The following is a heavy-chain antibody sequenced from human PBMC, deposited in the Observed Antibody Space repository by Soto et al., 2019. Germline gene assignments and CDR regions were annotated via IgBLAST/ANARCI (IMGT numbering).Heavy chain of an antibody. CDR2: INAGNGNT. J-gene: IGHJ6*02. Sequence: PSVKVSCKASGYTFTSYAMHWVRQAPGQRLEWMGWINAGNGNTKYSQKFQGRVTITRDTSASTAYMELSSLRSEDTAVYYCARGDRCSSTSCYEIYYYYGMDVWGQGTTVTVSS. CDR1: GYTFTSYA. CDR3: ARGDRCSSTSCYEIYYYYGMDV. D-gene: IGHD2-2*01. V-gene: IGHV1-3*01.